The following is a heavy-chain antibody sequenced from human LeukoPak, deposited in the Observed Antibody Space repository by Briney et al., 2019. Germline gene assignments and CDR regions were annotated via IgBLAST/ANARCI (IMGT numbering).Heavy chain of an antibody. V-gene: IGHV3-30*18. Sequence: GGSLRLSCAASGFTVSWYGMHWVRQAPGKGLEWVAVMSHDGSNKDYADSLKGRFTISRDNSKNTLYLQMNSLRAEDTAVYYCAKESGVYCSGGSCYLDHWGQGTLVTVSS. CDR2: MSHDGSNK. CDR3: AKESGVYCSGGSCYLDH. J-gene: IGHJ4*02. D-gene: IGHD2-15*01. CDR1: GFTVSWYG.